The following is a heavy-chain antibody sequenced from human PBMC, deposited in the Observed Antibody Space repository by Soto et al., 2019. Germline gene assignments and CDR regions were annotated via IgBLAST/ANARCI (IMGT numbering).Heavy chain of an antibody. V-gene: IGHV1-69*13. Sequence: SVKVSCKSSGGTFSSYAISWVRQAPGQGLEWMGGIIPIFGTANYAQKFQGRVTITADESTSTAYMELSSLRSEDTAVYYCARVPGPYYDFWSGYPPFDPWGQGTLVTVSS. CDR2: IIPIFGTA. D-gene: IGHD3-3*01. CDR3: ARVPGPYYDFWSGYPPFDP. J-gene: IGHJ5*02. CDR1: GGTFSSYA.